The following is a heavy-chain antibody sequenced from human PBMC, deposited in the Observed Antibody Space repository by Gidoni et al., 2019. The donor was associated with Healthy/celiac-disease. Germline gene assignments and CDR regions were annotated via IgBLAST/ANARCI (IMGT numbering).Heavy chain of an antibody. D-gene: IGHD1-1*01. CDR1: GGSIRSGGYY. V-gene: IGHV4-31*03. Sequence: QVQLQESGPGLVKPSQTLSLTCTVSGGSIRSGGYYWSWIRQHPGKGLEWIGYIYYSGSTYYNPSLKSRVTISVDTSKNQFSLKLSSVTAADTAVYYCARYPLEHRPNDAFDIWGQGTMVTVSS. J-gene: IGHJ3*02. CDR3: ARYPLEHRPNDAFDI. CDR2: IYYSGST.